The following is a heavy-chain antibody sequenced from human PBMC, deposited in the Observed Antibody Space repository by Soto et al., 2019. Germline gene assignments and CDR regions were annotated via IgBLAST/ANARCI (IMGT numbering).Heavy chain of an antibody. CDR3: ARVAYANGGNLDY. Sequence: ELHLEESGGGLVQPGGSLRLSCAASGFTFGSYWMSWVRQAPGKGLEWVVNIKPDGSDRYYVDSVKGRFTISRDNTKNTLYLKMNSLRAEDTAGYFCARVAYANGGNLDYWGQGSLVTVIS. J-gene: IGHJ4*01. CDR1: GFTFGSYW. CDR2: IKPDGSDR. V-gene: IGHV3-7*01. D-gene: IGHD2-2*01.